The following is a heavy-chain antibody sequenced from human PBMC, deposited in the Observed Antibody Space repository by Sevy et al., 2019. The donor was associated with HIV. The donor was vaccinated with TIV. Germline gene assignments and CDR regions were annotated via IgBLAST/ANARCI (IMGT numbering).Heavy chain of an antibody. J-gene: IGHJ6*02. CDR1: GFIFSGYN. Sequence: GGSLRLSCAASGFIFSGYNMHWVRQAPGKGLEWVSSISTSSTYIYQADSVKGRFTISRDNAQNSVYLQMNSLRVEDTALYYCARGSCIGGSCHTGYHGMDVWCQGTTVTVSS. CDR2: ISTSSTYI. D-gene: IGHD2-15*01. CDR3: ARGSCIGGSCHTGYHGMDV. V-gene: IGHV3-21*06.